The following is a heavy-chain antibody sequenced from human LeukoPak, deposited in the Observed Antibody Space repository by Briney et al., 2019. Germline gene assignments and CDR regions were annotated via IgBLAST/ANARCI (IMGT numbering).Heavy chain of an antibody. J-gene: IGHJ4*02. Sequence: GGSLRVYCAASGFTFSSYAMSWVRQAPGKGLEWVSAISGSGGSTYYADSVKGRFTISRDNSKNTLYLQMNSLRAEDTAVYYCAKAVCGRGGSCYPDYWGQGTLVTVSS. V-gene: IGHV3-23*01. CDR2: ISGSGGST. CDR1: GFTFSSYA. D-gene: IGHD2-15*01. CDR3: AKAVCGRGGSCYPDY.